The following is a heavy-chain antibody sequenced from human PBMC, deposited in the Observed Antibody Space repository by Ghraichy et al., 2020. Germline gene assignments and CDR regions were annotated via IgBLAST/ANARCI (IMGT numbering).Heavy chain of an antibody. D-gene: IGHD4/OR15-4a*01. CDR1: GGSISNYY. Sequence: SETLSLTCTVSGGSISNYYWSWIRQPPGKGLEWIGYIYYSGSTNYNPSLKSRVTISVDTSKNQFSLKLSSVTDADTAVYYCARHDYGAHWYFDLWGRGTLVTVSS. CDR2: IYYSGST. CDR3: ARHDYGAHWYFDL. V-gene: IGHV4-59*08. J-gene: IGHJ2*01.